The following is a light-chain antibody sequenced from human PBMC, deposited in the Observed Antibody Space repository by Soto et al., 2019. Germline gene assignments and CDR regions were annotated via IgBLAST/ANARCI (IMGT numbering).Light chain of an antibody. CDR1: QSILNY. CDR3: QQNYRTPPT. Sequence: DIQMTQSPSSLSASVGDRVTITCRAGQSILNYLSWYQLKPGKAPRLLIYGAASLQSGVPSRFSGSGSGTDFTLTISGLLHEDFATYYCQQNYRTPPTFGGGTKVDIK. CDR2: GAA. V-gene: IGKV1-39*01. J-gene: IGKJ4*01.